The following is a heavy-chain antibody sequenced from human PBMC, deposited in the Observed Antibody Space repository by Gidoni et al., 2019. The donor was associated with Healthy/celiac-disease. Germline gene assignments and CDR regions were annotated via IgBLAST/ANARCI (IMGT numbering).Heavy chain of an antibody. V-gene: IGHV4-39*01. J-gene: IGHJ3*02. CDR3: ARYCSSTSCYTDAFDI. Sequence: LQLQESGPGLVKPSGTLSITCTVSGGSISSSSYYWGWDRQPQGKGLEWIGSIYYSGSTYYNPSLKSRVTISVDTSKNQFSLKLSSVTAADTAVYYCARYCSSTSCYTDAFDIWGQGTMVTVSS. D-gene: IGHD2-2*02. CDR1: GGSISSSSYY. CDR2: IYYSGST.